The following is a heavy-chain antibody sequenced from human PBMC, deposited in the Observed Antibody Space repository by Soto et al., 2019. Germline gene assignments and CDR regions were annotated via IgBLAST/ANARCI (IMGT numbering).Heavy chain of an antibody. J-gene: IGHJ4*02. V-gene: IGHV3-15*07. CDR3: TTDKSY. CDR2: IKSETDGGAT. CDR1: GFIVRNAW. Sequence: EVQLVESGGGLVKPGGSLRLSCAASGFIVRNAWVNWVRQAPGKGLEWVGRIKSETDGGATDYGTPVEGRFTISRDDSKSTLYLQMNSLKTEDTAVYYGTTDKSYWGQGTLVTVSA.